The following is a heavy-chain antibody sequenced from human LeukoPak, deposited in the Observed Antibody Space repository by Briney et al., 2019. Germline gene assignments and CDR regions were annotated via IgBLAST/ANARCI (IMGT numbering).Heavy chain of an antibody. V-gene: IGHV1-46*01. CDR2: INPSGGGT. D-gene: IGHD3-22*01. CDR1: GYTFTSYG. CDR3: ARAYDSTGYYSPFDY. J-gene: IGHJ4*02. Sequence: GASVKVSCKASGYTFTSYGISWVRQAPGQGLEWLGIINPSGGGTSYAQQFQGRVTMTRDMSTSTVYMELSSLRSEDTAVYFCARAYDSTGYYSPFDYWGQGTLVTVSS.